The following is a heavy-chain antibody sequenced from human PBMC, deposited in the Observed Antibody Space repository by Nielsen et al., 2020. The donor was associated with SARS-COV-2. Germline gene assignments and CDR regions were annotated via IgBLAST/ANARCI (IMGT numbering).Heavy chain of an antibody. Sequence: ASVKVSCKASGYTFTSYYMHWVRQAPGQGLEWMGIINPSGGSTSYAQKFQGRVTMTRDTSTSTVYMELSSLRSEETAVYYCARDSFFDSSGTRGDYWGQGTLVTVSS. D-gene: IGHD3-22*01. CDR3: ARDSFFDSSGTRGDY. J-gene: IGHJ4*02. CDR2: INPSGGST. V-gene: IGHV1-46*01. CDR1: GYTFTSYY.